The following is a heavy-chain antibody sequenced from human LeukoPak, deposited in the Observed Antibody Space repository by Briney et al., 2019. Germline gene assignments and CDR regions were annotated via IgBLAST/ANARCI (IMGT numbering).Heavy chain of an antibody. CDR2: IYPSGSA. CDR3: ARDYNNWYFDL. D-gene: IGHD5-24*01. CDR1: GDSISSYY. Sequence: SETLSLTCDVSGDSISSYYWSWIRQPAGKGLEWLGRIYPSGSANYNPSLKSRGTMSVDTSKNQFSLRLSSVTAADTAVYFCARDYNNWYFDLWGRSTLVTVSS. J-gene: IGHJ2*01. V-gene: IGHV4-4*07.